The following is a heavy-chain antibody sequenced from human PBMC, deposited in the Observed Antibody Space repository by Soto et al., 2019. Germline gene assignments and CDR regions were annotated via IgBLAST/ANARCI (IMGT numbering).Heavy chain of an antibody. CDR3: ARVNFDFWSGYYDY. D-gene: IGHD3-3*01. Sequence: GGSLRLSCAASGFTFSSYAMHWVRQAPGKGLEWVAVISYDGSNKYYADSVKGRFTISRDNSKNTLYLQMNSLRAEDTAVYYCARVNFDFWSGYYDYWGQGTLV. CDR1: GFTFSSYA. CDR2: ISYDGSNK. V-gene: IGHV3-30-3*01. J-gene: IGHJ4*02.